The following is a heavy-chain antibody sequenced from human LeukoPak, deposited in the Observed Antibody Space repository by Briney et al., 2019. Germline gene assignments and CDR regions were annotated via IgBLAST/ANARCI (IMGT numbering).Heavy chain of an antibody. D-gene: IGHD5-24*01. CDR3: VRSEMGGYTFDY. Sequence: SETLSLTCTVSGGSISNYYWTWIRQPPGKGLEWIGYINYSGSTNYNPSLKSRVTISVDRSKNQFSLNLSSVTAANTAVYYCVRSEMGGYTFDYWGQGTLVTVSS. V-gene: IGHV4-59*01. CDR2: INYSGST. CDR1: GGSISNYY. J-gene: IGHJ4*02.